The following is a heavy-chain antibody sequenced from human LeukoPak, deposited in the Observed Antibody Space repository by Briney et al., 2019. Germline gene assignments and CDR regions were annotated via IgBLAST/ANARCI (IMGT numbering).Heavy chain of an antibody. D-gene: IGHD3-16*01. CDR3: ARGGGLDV. CDR1: GFLFRSYP. CDR2: ISGDSSYI. Sequence: GGSLRLSCAASGFLFRSYPLNWVRQAPGKGLEWVSTISGDSSYIQYADSVKGRFTISRDNAKNSLYLQMSNLRAEDTAVYFCARGGGLDVWGQGATVTVSS. V-gene: IGHV3-21*04. J-gene: IGHJ6*02.